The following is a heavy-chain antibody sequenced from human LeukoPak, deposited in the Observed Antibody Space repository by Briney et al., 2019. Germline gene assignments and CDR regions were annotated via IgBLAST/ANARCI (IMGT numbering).Heavy chain of an antibody. D-gene: IGHD3-3*01. Sequence: PSQTPSLTCTVSGGSISSGSYYWSWIRQPAGKGLEWIGRIYTSGSTNYNPSLKSRVTISVDTSKNQFSLKLSSVTAADTAVYYCARDPNYDFWSGYLSFDIWGQGTMVTVSS. CDR1: GGSISSGSYY. J-gene: IGHJ3*02. CDR3: ARDPNYDFWSGYLSFDI. V-gene: IGHV4-61*02. CDR2: IYTSGST.